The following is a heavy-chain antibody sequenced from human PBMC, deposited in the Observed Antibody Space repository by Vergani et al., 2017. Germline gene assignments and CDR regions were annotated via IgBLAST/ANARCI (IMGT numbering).Heavy chain of an antibody. CDR3: AKGGDAAVAGINDYCGRDV. D-gene: IGHD6-19*01. J-gene: IGHJ6*01. CDR1: GFTFSSYA. CDR2: ISGSGGST. Sequence: EVQLLESGGGLVQPGGSLRLSCAASGFTFSSYALSWVREAPGKGLEWVSAISGSGGSTYYADSLKGRFTISRDNSKNTLYLQMNSLRAEDTAVYYCAKGGDAAVAGINDYCGRDVWGQG. V-gene: IGHV3-23*01.